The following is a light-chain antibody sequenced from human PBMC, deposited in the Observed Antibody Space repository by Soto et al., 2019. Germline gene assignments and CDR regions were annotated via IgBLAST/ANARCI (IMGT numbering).Light chain of an antibody. CDR2: DTS. CDR1: QRVSGGF. CDR3: QQYGSSPS. J-gene: IGKJ1*01. Sequence: EIVITQSPSTLSVSPGERATLYCGASQRVSGGFLAWYQQKPGLAPRLILYDTSFRATGIPDRFSGSGSGTDFTLTISRLDPEDFAVYYCQQYGSSPSFGQGTKVDIK. V-gene: IGKV3D-20*01.